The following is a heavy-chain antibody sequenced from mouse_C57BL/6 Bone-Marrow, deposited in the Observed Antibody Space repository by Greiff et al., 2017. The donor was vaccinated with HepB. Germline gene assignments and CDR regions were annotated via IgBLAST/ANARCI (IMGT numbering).Heavy chain of an antibody. J-gene: IGHJ4*01. V-gene: IGHV5-17*01. D-gene: IGHD3-2*02. CDR3: ARKELRLHYAMDY. Sequence: EVMLVESGGGLVKPGGSLKLSCAASGFTFSDYGMHWVRQAPEKGLEWVAYISSGSSTIYYADTVKGRFTISRDNAKNTLFLQMTSLRSEDTAMYYCARKELRLHYAMDYWGQGTSVTVSS. CDR1: GFTFSDYG. CDR2: ISSGSSTI.